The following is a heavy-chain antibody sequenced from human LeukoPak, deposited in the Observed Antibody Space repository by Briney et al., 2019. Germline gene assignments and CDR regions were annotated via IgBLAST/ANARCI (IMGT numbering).Heavy chain of an antibody. Sequence: ASVKVSSKASGGTFSSYAISWVRQAPGQGLEWMGRIIPILGIVNYAQKFQGRVTITADKSTSTAYMELSSLRSEDTAVYYCARAANSSGRHWFDPWGQGTLVTVSS. CDR2: IIPILGIV. CDR1: GGTFSSYA. CDR3: ARAANSSGRHWFDP. D-gene: IGHD6-19*01. J-gene: IGHJ5*02. V-gene: IGHV1-69*04.